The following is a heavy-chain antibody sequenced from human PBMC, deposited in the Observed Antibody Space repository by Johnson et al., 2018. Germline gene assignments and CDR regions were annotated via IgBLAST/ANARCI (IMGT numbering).Heavy chain of an antibody. J-gene: IGHJ6*02. D-gene: IGHD3-9*01. CDR1: GYTFTSYD. CDR3: ARGPVLRYFDWLANYYYGMDV. Sequence: QVQLVQCGAEVKKPGASVKVCCKASGYTFTSYDINWVRQATGQGLEWMGWMNPNRGNTGYSQKFQGRVPMTRNTSISTAYMELSSLRSEDTAVYYCARGPVLRYFDWLANYYYGMDVWGQGTTVTVSS. CDR2: MNPNRGNT. V-gene: IGHV1-8*01.